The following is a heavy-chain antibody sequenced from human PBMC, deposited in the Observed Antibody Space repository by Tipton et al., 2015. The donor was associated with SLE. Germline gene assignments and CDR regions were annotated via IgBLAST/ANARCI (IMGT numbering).Heavy chain of an antibody. D-gene: IGHD3-10*01. V-gene: IGHV4-59*01. CDR3: AKVGYAYGLGEFDY. CDR1: GSSISNYY. J-gene: IGHJ4*02. Sequence: TLSLTCTVSGSSISNYYWSWIRQPPGKGLEWIGYIYYSGTTKYNPSFMSRVIISVDTSKHQFSLQLSSVTAADTAVYFCAKVGYAYGLGEFDYWGQGTLVTVSS. CDR2: IYYSGTT.